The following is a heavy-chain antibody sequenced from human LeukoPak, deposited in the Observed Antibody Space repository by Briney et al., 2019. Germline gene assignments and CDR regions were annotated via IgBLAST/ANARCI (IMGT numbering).Heavy chain of an antibody. CDR1: GYPFASYG. CDR2: VSAKTGHT. Sequence: ASVKVSCKASGYPFASYGISWVRQAPGQGLEWMGWVSAKTGHTNYAQHHRGRVTMTTDTYTTTAYLELRSLRSDDTAVYYCARDSGNTGWFDPWGQGTLATVSS. J-gene: IGHJ5*02. CDR3: ARDSGNTGWFDP. D-gene: IGHD6-19*01. V-gene: IGHV1-18*01.